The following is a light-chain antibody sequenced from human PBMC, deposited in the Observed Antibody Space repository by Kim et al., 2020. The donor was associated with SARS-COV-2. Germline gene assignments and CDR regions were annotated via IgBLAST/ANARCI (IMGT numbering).Light chain of an antibody. V-gene: IGKV1-17*01. Sequence: IQMTQSPSSVSASVGDRVTITCRASQDIRNDLGWYQQNPGKAPKRLIYAASSLQSGVPSRFSGSGSGTEFTLTISSLQPEDFATYSFLQNNTYPITFGQGTRLEIK. CDR2: AAS. CDR1: QDIRND. CDR3: LQNNTYPIT. J-gene: IGKJ5*01.